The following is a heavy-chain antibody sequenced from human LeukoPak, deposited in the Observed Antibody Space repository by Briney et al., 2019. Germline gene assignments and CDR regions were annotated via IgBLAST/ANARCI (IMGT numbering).Heavy chain of an antibody. CDR2: ISAYNGNT. D-gene: IGHD6-6*01. CDR1: GYTFTSYG. J-gene: IGHJ5*02. V-gene: IGHV1-18*01. CDR3: ARDRGRYSSSSWFDP. Sequence: ASVKVSCKASGYTFTSYGISWVRQAPGQGLEWMGWISAYNGNTNYAQKLQGRVTMTTDTSTSTAYKELRSLRSDDTAVYYCARDRGRYSSSSWFDPWGQGTLVTVSS.